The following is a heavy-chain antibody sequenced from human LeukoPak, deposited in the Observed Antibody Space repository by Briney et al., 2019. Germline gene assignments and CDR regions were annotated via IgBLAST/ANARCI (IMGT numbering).Heavy chain of an antibody. CDR3: ARDRDPYYFDF. CDR1: GFTFSGYA. J-gene: IGHJ4*02. D-gene: IGHD2-21*01. Sequence: PGGSLRLSCAASGFTFSGYAIHWVRQAPGKGLEWVAFISYDGTTKYDADSVKGRFTISRDNSMITLFLQMNSLRIEDTAVYYCARDRDPYYFDFWGQGTLVTVSS. CDR2: ISYDGTTK. V-gene: IGHV3-30-3*01.